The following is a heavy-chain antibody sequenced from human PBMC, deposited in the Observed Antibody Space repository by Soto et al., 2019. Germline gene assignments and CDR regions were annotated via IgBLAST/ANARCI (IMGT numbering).Heavy chain of an antibody. Sequence: SGESLKISCKGSGYDFSNSYINWVRQMPGKGLEWVGRIDPRDSWINYSPSVQGHVTISADKSINTAYLQWSSLEASDTATYYCAKQGRLTLFYYGMDVWGQGTTVTVSS. CDR3: AKQGRLTLFYYGMDV. CDR1: GYDFSNSY. V-gene: IGHV5-10-1*01. J-gene: IGHJ6*02. D-gene: IGHD3-9*01. CDR2: IDPRDSWI.